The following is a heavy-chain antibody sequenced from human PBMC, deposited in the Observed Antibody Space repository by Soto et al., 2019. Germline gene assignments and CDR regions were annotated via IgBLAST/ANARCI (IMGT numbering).Heavy chain of an antibody. V-gene: IGHV3-73*01. D-gene: IGHD3-22*01. J-gene: IGHJ3*02. CDR3: TTTYYYDSSGYYYAFDI. Sequence: GGSLRLSCAASGFTFSGSAMHWVRQASGKGLEWVGRIRSKANSYATAYAASVKGRFTISRDDSKNTAYLQMNSLKTEDTAVYYCTTTYYYDSSGYYYAFDIWGQGTMVTVSS. CDR1: GFTFSGSA. CDR2: IRSKANSYAT.